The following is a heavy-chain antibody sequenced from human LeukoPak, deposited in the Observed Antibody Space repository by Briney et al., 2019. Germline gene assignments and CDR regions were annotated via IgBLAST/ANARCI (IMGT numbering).Heavy chain of an antibody. CDR3: ARRNQLLSGAFDI. CDR2: IYYSGST. V-gene: IGHV4-59*01. D-gene: IGHD2-2*01. CDR1: GGSFSGYY. Sequence: SETLSLTCAVYGGSFSGYYWSWIRQPPGKGLEWIGYIYYSGSTNYNPSLKSRVTISVDTSKNQFSLKLSSVTAADTAVYYCARRNQLLSGAFDIWGQGTMVTVSS. J-gene: IGHJ3*02.